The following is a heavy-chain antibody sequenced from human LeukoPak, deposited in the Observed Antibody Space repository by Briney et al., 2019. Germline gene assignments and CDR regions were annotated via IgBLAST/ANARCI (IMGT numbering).Heavy chain of an antibody. CDR2: ISGSGGST. V-gene: IGHV3-23*01. Sequence: GGSLRLSCAASGFTFSIYAMNWVRQAPGKGLECVSGISGSGGSTYYADSVKGRFTISRDNSKNTLYLQMNSLRAEDTAVYYCAKALDPWRSSWYGFDYWGQGTLVTVSS. CDR3: AKALDPWRSSWYGFDY. D-gene: IGHD6-13*01. J-gene: IGHJ4*02. CDR1: GFTFSIYA.